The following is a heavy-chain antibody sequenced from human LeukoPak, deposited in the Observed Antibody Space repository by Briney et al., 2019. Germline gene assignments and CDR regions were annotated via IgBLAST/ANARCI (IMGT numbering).Heavy chain of an antibody. CDR3: ARAVSVTIFGVVIPYYFDY. V-gene: IGHV1-2*02. CDR2: INPNSGGT. CDR1: GYTFTGYY. Sequence: ASVKVSCKASGYTFTGYYMHWVRQAPGQELEWMGWINPNSGGTNYAQKFQGRVTMTRDTSISTAYMELRSLRSDDTAVYYCARAVSVTIFGVVIPYYFDYWGQGTLVTVSS. J-gene: IGHJ4*02. D-gene: IGHD3-3*01.